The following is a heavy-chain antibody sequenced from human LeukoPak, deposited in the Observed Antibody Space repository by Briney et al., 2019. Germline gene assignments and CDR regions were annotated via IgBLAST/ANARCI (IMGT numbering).Heavy chain of an antibody. CDR1: GGSISSGDYY. CDR3: ARAARGYPGLDP. V-gene: IGHV4-30-4*01. D-gene: IGHD5-12*01. CDR2: IYYSGST. Sequence: SQTLSLTCTVSGGSISSGDYYWSWIRQPPGKGLEWIGYIYYSGSTYYNPSLKSRVTISVDTSKNQFSLKLSSVTAADTAVYYCARAARGYPGLDPWGQGTLVTVSS. J-gene: IGHJ5*02.